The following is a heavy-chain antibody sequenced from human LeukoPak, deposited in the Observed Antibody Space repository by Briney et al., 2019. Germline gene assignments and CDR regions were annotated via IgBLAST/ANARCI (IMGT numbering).Heavy chain of an antibody. D-gene: IGHD4-11*01. CDR1: GFTFSSYA. V-gene: IGHV3-23*01. CDR3: AKGRTYSNYYWFDP. J-gene: IGHJ5*02. CDR2: ISGSGGST. Sequence: PGGSLRLSCAASGFTFSSYAMSWVRQAPGRGLEWVSAISGSGGSTYYADSVKGRFTISRDNSKNTLYLQMNSLRAEDTAVYYCAKGRTYSNYYWFDPWGQGTLVTVSS.